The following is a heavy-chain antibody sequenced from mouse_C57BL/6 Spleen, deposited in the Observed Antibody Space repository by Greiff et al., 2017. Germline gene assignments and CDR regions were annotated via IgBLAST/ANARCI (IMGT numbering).Heavy chain of an antibody. V-gene: IGHV1-42*01. CDR2: INPSTGGP. CDR1: GYSFTGYY. CDR3: ARSYYSKHYYAMDY. D-gene: IGHD2-5*01. Sequence: EVQLQQSGPELVKPGASVKISCKASGYSFTGYYMNWVKQSPEQSLEWIGAINPSTGGPTYTQKFKAKATLTVDKSSSTAYMQLKSLTSEDSAVYYCARSYYSKHYYAMDYWGQGTSVTVSS. J-gene: IGHJ4*01.